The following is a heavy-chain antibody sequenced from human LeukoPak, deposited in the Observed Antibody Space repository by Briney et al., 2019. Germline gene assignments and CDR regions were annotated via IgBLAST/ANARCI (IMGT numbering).Heavy chain of an antibody. D-gene: IGHD3-22*01. CDR2: ISYDGSNK. V-gene: IGHV3-30*18. J-gene: IGHJ4*02. CDR3: AKDPRFQGSSGYFDY. Sequence: GGSLRLSCAASGFTFSSYGMHWVRQAPGKGLEWVAIISYDGSNKYYGDAVKGRFTISRDNSKNTLYLQMNSLRAEDTAMYYCAKDPRFQGSSGYFDYWGQGTLVTVSS. CDR1: GFTFSSYG.